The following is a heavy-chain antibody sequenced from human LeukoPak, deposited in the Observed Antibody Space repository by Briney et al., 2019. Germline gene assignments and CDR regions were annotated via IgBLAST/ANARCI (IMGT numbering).Heavy chain of an antibody. D-gene: IGHD4-23*01. CDR1: GYTFTSYG. CDR3: ARDATVVTPGFNFDY. CDR2: ISAYKGNT. Sequence: GASVKVSCKASGYTFTSYGISWVRQAPGQGLEWMGWISAYKGNTNYAQKLQGRVTMTTDTSTSTAYMELRNLRSDDTAVYYCARDATVVTPGFNFDYWGQGTLVTVSS. J-gene: IGHJ4*02. V-gene: IGHV1-18*01.